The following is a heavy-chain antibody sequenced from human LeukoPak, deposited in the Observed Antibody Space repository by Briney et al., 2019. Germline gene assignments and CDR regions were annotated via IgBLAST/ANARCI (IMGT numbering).Heavy chain of an antibody. CDR1: GFAVSANY. CDR2: IYSGGST. Sequence: RSLSLSSAAHGFAVSANYMSWVRQAPGKGLEWVSIIYSGGSTYYADSVKGRFTISRDNSKNTLYLQMNSLRAEDTAVYYCARVFGDYVDYWGQGTLVTVSS. CDR3: ARVFGDYVDY. V-gene: IGHV3-66*01. J-gene: IGHJ4*02. D-gene: IGHD2-21*01.